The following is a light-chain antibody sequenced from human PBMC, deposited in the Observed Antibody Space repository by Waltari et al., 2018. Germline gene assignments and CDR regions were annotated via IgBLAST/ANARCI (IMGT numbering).Light chain of an antibody. CDR2: GNT. CDR1: SSNIGAGYD. J-gene: IGLJ1*01. CDR3: HSYDRSLRDV. Sequence: QSVLTQPPSVSGAPGQRVTIPCTGSSSNIGAGYDVHWYQQLPGTVPKLLIFGNTNRPSGVPDRFSGSKSGTSASLAITGLQAEDEADYYCHSYDRSLRDVFGTGTKVTVL. V-gene: IGLV1-40*01.